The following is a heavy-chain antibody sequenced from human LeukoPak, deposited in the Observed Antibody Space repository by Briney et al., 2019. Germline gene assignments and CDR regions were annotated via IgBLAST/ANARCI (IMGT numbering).Heavy chain of an antibody. D-gene: IGHD6-13*01. CDR2: ISSSGSTL. J-gene: IGHJ6*02. CDR1: GFTFSDYN. V-gene: IGHV3-11*01. Sequence: GGSLRLSCAASGFTFSDYNMSWIRQAPGKGLEWVSYISSSGSTLYYADSVKGRFTISRDNAKNSLNLQMNSLRAEDTAVYYCASDRIAALYYSYGMDGWGQGTTVTVSS. CDR3: ASDRIAALYYSYGMDG.